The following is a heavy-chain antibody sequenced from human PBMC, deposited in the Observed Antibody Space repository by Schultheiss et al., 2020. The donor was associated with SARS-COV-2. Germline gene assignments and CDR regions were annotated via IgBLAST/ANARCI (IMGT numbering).Heavy chain of an antibody. CDR2: IWYDGSNK. V-gene: IGHV3-33*01. Sequence: GGSLRLSCAASGFTFSSYGMHWVRQAPGKGLEWVAVIWYDGSNKYYADSVKGRFTISRDNSKNTLYLQMNSLRAEDTAVYYCAREARRDGSGSYYPDYWGQGTLVTVSS. CDR1: GFTFSSYG. CDR3: AREARRDGSGSYYPDY. D-gene: IGHD3-10*01. J-gene: IGHJ4*02.